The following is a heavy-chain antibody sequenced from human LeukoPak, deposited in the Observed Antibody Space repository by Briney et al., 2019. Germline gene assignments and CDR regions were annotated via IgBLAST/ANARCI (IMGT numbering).Heavy chain of an antibody. CDR3: ASGIPSYCSSTSCYKWPGGY. CDR1: GGSITNYPYY. V-gene: IGHV4-34*01. D-gene: IGHD2-2*02. Sequence: TPSETLSLTCTVSGGSITNYPYYWSWIRQPPGKGLEWIGEINHSGSTNYNPSLKSRVTISVDTSKNQFSLKLSSVTAADTAVYYCASGIPSYCSSTSCYKWPGGYWGQGTLVTVSS. CDR2: INHSGST. J-gene: IGHJ4*02.